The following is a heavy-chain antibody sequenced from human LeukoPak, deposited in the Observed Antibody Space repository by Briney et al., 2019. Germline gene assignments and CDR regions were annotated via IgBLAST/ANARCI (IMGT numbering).Heavy chain of an antibody. CDR1: GFTLGDYD. V-gene: IGHV3-9*01. Sequence: GRSLRLSCAASGFTLGDYDIHWVRQAPGKGPEWVSSISSNSDTIAYAEPVKGRFTVSRDNTINSLYLQMDSLRVEDTALYYCLTSSFDHWGQGTLVTVSS. CDR3: LTSSFDH. CDR2: ISSNSDTI. J-gene: IGHJ4*02.